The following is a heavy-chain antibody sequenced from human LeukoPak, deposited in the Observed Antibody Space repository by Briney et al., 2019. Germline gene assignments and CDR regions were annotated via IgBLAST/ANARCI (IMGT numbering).Heavy chain of an antibody. CDR2: IYYSGST. J-gene: IGHJ6*03. V-gene: IGHV4-39*07. CDR1: GGSISSSNYY. D-gene: IGHD4-17*01. Sequence: PSETLSLTCTVSGGSISSSNYYWGWIRQPPGKGLEWIGSIYYSGSTYYNPSLKSRVTISVDTSKNQFSLNLSSVTAADTAVYYCARTVYYYYYMDVWGKGTTVTISS. CDR3: ARTVYYYYYMDV.